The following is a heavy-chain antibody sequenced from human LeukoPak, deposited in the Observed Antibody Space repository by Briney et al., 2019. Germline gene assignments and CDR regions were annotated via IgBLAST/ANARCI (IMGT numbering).Heavy chain of an antibody. CDR1: GYTFTSYG. D-gene: IGHD3-22*01. CDR2: ISAYNGNT. CDR3: ARVPPRRYYYDSSGYYDLVY. Sequence: GASVKVSCKASGYTFTSYGISWVRQAPGQGLEWMGLISAYNGNTKYAQKLQGRVTMTTDTYTSTAYMELRSLRSDDTAVYYCARVPPRRYYYDSSGYYDLVYWGQGTLVTVSS. V-gene: IGHV1-18*01. J-gene: IGHJ4*02.